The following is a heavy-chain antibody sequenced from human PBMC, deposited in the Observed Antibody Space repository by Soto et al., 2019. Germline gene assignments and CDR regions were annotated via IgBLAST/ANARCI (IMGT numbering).Heavy chain of an antibody. CDR1: GYSFTSYW. Sequence: PGESLKISCKGSGYSFTSYWIGWVRQMPGKGLEWMGIIYPGDSDTRYSPSFQGQVTISADKSISTAYLQWSSLKASDTAMYYCARMPELFGVVLRLGAFDIWGQGTMVTVPS. CDR3: ARMPELFGVVLRLGAFDI. CDR2: IYPGDSDT. D-gene: IGHD3-3*01. J-gene: IGHJ3*02. V-gene: IGHV5-51*01.